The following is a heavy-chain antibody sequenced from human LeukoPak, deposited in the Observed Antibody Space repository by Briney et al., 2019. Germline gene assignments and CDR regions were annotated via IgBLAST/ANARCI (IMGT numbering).Heavy chain of an antibody. D-gene: IGHD6-13*01. CDR2: ICYSGST. CDR3: ARPGIAATGAFDC. Sequence: PSETLSLTCTVSGGSISSRSYYWGWIRQPPGKGLEWIGSICYSGSTYRNPSLKSRATIFVDTSKNQISLKLSSVTAADTAVYFCARPGIAATGAFDCWGQGTLVTVSS. CDR1: GGSISSRSYY. J-gene: IGHJ4*02. V-gene: IGHV4-39*01.